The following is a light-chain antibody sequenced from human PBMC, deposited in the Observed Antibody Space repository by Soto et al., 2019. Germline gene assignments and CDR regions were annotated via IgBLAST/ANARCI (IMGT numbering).Light chain of an antibody. J-gene: IGKJ1*01. CDR1: QSVSNK. V-gene: IGKV3-15*01. Sequence: EIVMTQSPVTLSVSPGERATLSCRASQSVSNKLAWYQQRPGQAPRLLIFGASTRATGIPARFSGSGSGTEFTLSISSLQSEDFAVCYCQQYNYWPPWTFGQGTKVEI. CDR3: QQYNYWPPWT. CDR2: GAS.